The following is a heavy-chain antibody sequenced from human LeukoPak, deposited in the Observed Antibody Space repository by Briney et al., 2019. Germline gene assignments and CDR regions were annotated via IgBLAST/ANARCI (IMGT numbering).Heavy chain of an antibody. CDR2: ISTYNGNT. CDR3: ARNGQPFYYYYMDV. D-gene: IGHD5-18*01. Sequence: ASVRVSCKASGYTFTSYGMSWVRQAPGQGLEWMGWISTYNGNTNYAQTTKGRVTITKDTSTSTAYMELRSLRSDDTAVYYCARNGQPFYYYYMDVWGKGTTVTISS. V-gene: IGHV1-18*01. CDR1: GYTFTSYG. J-gene: IGHJ6*03.